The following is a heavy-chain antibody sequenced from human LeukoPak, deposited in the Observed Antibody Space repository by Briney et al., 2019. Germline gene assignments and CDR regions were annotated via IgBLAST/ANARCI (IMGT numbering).Heavy chain of an antibody. CDR2: ISGSGGST. CDR1: GFTFSSYA. J-gene: IGHJ3*02. Sequence: GGSLRLSCAASGFTFSSYAMSRVRQAPGKGLEWVSAISGSGGSTYYAESVKGRFTISRDNSKNTLYLQMNSLRAEDTAVYYCAKEKTLYGGSHSDAFDIWGQGTMVTVSS. CDR3: AKEKTLYGGSHSDAFDI. V-gene: IGHV3-23*01. D-gene: IGHD1-26*01.